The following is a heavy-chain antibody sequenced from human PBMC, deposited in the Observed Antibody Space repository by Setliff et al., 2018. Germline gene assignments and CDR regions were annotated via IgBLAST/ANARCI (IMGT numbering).Heavy chain of an antibody. D-gene: IGHD5-12*01. CDR1: RGPISGGSYN. CDR2: MYYRGST. J-gene: IGHJ6*02. Sequence: VTSLAHRGPISGGSYNWGWMRQCPGEGLEWIGCMYYRGSTYYNPSLKGRVTLSVDTTKNQFSLKLTSMTAADTAVYYCARDQWVRSPPLYFSYSMTVWGQGTTVTVSS. CDR3: ARDQWVRSPPLYFSYSMTV. V-gene: IGHV4-39*07.